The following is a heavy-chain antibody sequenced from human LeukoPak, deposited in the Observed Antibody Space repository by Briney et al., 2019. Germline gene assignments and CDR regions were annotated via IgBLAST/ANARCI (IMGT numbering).Heavy chain of an antibody. J-gene: IGHJ5*02. CDR1: GYTFTSYG. CDR2: ISVYNGNT. CDR3: ARDLERAAAGMELDWFDP. D-gene: IGHD6-13*01. V-gene: IGHV1-18*01. Sequence: GASVKVSCKASGYTFTSYGISWVRQAPGQGLEWMGWISVYNGNTNYAQKLQGRVTMTTDTSTSTAYMELRSLRSDDSAVYYCARDLERAAAGMELDWFDPWGQGTLVTVSS.